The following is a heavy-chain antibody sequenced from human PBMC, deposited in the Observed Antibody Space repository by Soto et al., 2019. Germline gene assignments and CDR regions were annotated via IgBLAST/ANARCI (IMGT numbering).Heavy chain of an antibody. J-gene: IGHJ4*02. D-gene: IGHD2-15*01. CDR1: CFTFTRHY. CDR3: ANGGSFFRPSLGYFDY. V-gene: IGHV1-2*02. Sequence: ASAEIYCTASCFTFTRHYIHWVRQAPGQGLEWQGWITPNRGGTSYAQKFQSRVTMTRDTSITTAYMGRSRLSSDDTAVCCWANGGSFFRPSLGYFDYWGPGTQGTVSS. CDR2: ITPNRGGT.